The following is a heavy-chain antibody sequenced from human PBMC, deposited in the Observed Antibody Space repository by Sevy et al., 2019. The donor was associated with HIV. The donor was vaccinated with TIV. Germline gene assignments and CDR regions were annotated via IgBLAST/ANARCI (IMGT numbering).Heavy chain of an antibody. CDR2: IWYDGSNK. V-gene: IGHV3-33*06. J-gene: IGHJ4*02. Sequence: GGSLRLSCAASGFTFSSYGVHWVRQAPGKGLEWVAVIWYDGSNKYYADSVKGRFTISRDNSKNTLYLQMNSLRAEDTAVYYCAKDNFSRRRDGYDYLFDYWGQGTLVTVSS. D-gene: IGHD5-12*01. CDR3: AKDNFSRRRDGYDYLFDY. CDR1: GFTFSSYG.